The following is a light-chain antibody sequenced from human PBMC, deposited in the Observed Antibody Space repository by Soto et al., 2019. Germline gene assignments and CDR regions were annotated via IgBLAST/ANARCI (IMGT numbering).Light chain of an antibody. Sequence: QSVLTQPPSVSEAPRQRVTISCSGSSSNIGNNGVNWYQHLPGKAPRLLIYLDDLLPSGVSDRFSGSKSGTSASLAISGLQSEDEADYYCSTWDDRLNGVVFGGGTKVTVL. CDR3: STWDDRLNGVV. CDR2: LDD. CDR1: SSNIGNNG. V-gene: IGLV1-36*01. J-gene: IGLJ2*01.